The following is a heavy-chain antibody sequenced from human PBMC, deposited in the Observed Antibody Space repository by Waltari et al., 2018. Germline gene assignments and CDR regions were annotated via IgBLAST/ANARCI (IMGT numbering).Heavy chain of an antibody. CDR3: ATSSDSSGDYPVRY. CDR2: INPNSGVT. Sequence: QVQLVQSGAEVKKPGASVKVSCKASGYTFTDYYMHWVRQAPGQGLEWMTWINPNSGVTNYVTKCQGRVAMTMNTSISTAYMELSRLTSDDTAVYYWATSSDSSGDYPVRYWGQGTLVTVSS. V-gene: IGHV1-2*02. J-gene: IGHJ4*02. CDR1: GYTFTDYY. D-gene: IGHD3-22*01.